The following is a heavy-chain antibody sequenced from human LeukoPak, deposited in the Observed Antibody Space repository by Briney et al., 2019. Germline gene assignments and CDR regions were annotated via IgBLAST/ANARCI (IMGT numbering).Heavy chain of an antibody. J-gene: IGHJ6*02. CDR1: GGSISSSNW. D-gene: IGHD5-18*01. Sequence: PSGTLSLTCAVSGGSISSSNWWSWIRQPPGKGLEWIGYIYYSGSTYYNPSLKSRVTISVDTSKNQFSLKLSSVTAADTAVYYCAREGGIQLWYYYGMDVWGQGTTVTVSS. CDR2: IYYSGST. CDR3: AREGGIQLWYYYGMDV. V-gene: IGHV4-30-4*01.